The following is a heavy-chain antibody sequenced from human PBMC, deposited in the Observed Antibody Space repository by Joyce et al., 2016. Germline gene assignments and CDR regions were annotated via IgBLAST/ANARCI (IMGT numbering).Heavy chain of an antibody. J-gene: IGHJ6*02. V-gene: IGHV1-46*01. CDR3: ARRGSDGMDV. Sequence: QVQLVQSGAEVKKPGASVKVSCKASGYTFTTHYIHWVRHAPGQGLEWMGIINPSGGTTSYAQKFQGRVTMTRDTSTSTAYMEVNSLRSEDTAVYYCARRGSDGMDVWGQGTTVTVSS. CDR1: GYTFTTHY. CDR2: INPSGGTT.